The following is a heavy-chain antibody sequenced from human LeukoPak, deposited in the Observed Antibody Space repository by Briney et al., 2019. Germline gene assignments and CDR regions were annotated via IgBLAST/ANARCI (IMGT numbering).Heavy chain of an antibody. CDR3: ARDLGHDYVAKFGY. D-gene: IGHD4/OR15-4a*01. CDR2: ISSSGSTI. CDR1: GFTFSSYE. J-gene: IGHJ4*02. V-gene: IGHV3-48*03. Sequence: PGGSLRLSCAASGFTFSSYEMNWVRQAPGKGLEWVSYISSSGSTIYYADSVKGRFTISRDNAKNSLYLQMNSLRAEDTAVYYCARDLGHDYVAKFGYWGQGTLVTVSS.